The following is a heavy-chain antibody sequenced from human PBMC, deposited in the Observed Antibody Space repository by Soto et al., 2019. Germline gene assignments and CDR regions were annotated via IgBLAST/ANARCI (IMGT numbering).Heavy chain of an antibody. V-gene: IGHV4-34*01. D-gene: IGHD3-9*01. CDR1: GGSFSGYY. Sequence: SETLSLTCAVYGGSFSGYYWSWIRQPPGKGLEWIGEINHSGSTNYNPSLKSRVTISVDTSKNQFSRKLGSVTAADTAVYYCAREVHVLRYFDWSGRYYMDVWGKGTTVTVSS. J-gene: IGHJ6*03. CDR2: INHSGST. CDR3: AREVHVLRYFDWSGRYYMDV.